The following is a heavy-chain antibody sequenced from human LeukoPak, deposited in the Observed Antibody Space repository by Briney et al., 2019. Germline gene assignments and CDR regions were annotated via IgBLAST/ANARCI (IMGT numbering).Heavy chain of an antibody. D-gene: IGHD3-22*01. Sequence: GGSLRLSCAASGFTFSSYAMSWVRQAPGKGLEWVSAISGSGGSTYYADSVKGRFTISRDNSKNTLSLQMNSLRAEDTAIYYCAKDPSITMIPRHWGQGTLVTVSS. V-gene: IGHV3-23*01. CDR2: ISGSGGST. CDR1: GFTFSSYA. J-gene: IGHJ4*02. CDR3: AKDPSITMIPRH.